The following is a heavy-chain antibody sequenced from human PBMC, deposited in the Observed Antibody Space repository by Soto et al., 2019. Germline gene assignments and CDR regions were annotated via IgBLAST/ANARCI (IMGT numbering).Heavy chain of an antibody. CDR1: GGSXRSDDFC. V-gene: IGHV4-30-4*01. Sequence: LTGTVYGGSXRSDDFCFSWIREPTRQGLEWIGYIYYSGSTYYTTYLKSRVNISVETSNNIFSLDLSSVNAAETAVYYRARLFAYYDKEAGAFDIWGQGTTGTVSS. CDR3: ARLFAYYDKEAGAFDI. CDR2: IYYSGST. D-gene: IGHD3-16*01. J-gene: IGHJ3*02.